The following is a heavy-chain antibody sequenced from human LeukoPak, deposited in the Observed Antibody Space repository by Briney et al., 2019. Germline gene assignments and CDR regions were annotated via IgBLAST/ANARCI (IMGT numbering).Heavy chain of an antibody. Sequence: SETLSLTCTVSGGSISSSSYYWGWIRQPPGKGLEWIGSIYYSGSTYYNPSLKSRVTISVDTSKNQFSLKLSSVTAADTAVYYCARLPRTTVTMSYYFDYWGQGTLVTVSS. CDR3: ARLPRTTVTMSYYFDY. J-gene: IGHJ4*02. CDR2: IYYSGST. V-gene: IGHV4-39*07. CDR1: GGSISSSSYY. D-gene: IGHD4-17*01.